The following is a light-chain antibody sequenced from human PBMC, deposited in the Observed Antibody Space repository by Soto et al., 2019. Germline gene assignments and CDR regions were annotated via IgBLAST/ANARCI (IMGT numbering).Light chain of an antibody. CDR2: DAS. CDR1: QGISRS. CDR3: QQYDNLPIT. Sequence: DIQMTQSPSSVSASVGDRVTITCQASQGISRSLAWYQQKPGKAPKLLIYDASNLETGVPSRFSGSGSGTDFTFTISSLQPEDIATYYCQQYDNLPITFGQGTRLEIK. V-gene: IGKV1-33*01. J-gene: IGKJ5*01.